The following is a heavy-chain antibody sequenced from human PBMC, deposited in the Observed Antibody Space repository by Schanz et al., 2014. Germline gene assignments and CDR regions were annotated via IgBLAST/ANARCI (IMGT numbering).Heavy chain of an antibody. D-gene: IGHD3-10*01. J-gene: IGHJ4*02. Sequence: EVQLVESGGGLIQPGGSLRLSCVASGFTVSSNYMSWVRQAPGKGLEWVSVIYSGGSTYYANSVKGRFTISRDNSKNTLYLQMSSLRAEDTALYCCAKDRRDNYGSGKFYFEHWGQGALVTVSS. V-gene: IGHV3-66*03. CDR3: AKDRRDNYGSGKFYFEH. CDR1: GFTVSSNY. CDR2: IYSGGST.